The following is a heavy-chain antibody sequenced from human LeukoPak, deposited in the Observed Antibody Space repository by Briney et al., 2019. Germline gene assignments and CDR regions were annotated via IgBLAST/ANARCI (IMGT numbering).Heavy chain of an antibody. CDR2: IHYTGST. J-gene: IGHJ4*02. V-gene: IGHV4-59*12. CDR3: AREWSAFDY. Sequence: SETLSLTCSVSRGSINNYHWSWIRQSPGEGLEWIGFIHYTGSTNYNPSLKSRVTISVDTSKNQFSLRLTSVTAADTAVYYCAREWSAFDYWGQGILVIVSS. D-gene: IGHD2-8*01. CDR1: RGSINNYH.